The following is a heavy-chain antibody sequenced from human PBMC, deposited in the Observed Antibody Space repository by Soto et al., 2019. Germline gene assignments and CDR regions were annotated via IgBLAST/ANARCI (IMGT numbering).Heavy chain of an antibody. Sequence: PGGSLRLSCAASGFTFDDYAMHWVRQAPGKGLEWVSGISWNSGSIGYADSVKGRFTISRGNAKNSLYLQMNSLRAEDTALYYCAKDISSGWYYFDYWGQGTLVTVSS. CDR3: AKDISSGWYYFDY. CDR1: GFTFDDYA. CDR2: ISWNSGSI. J-gene: IGHJ4*02. D-gene: IGHD6-19*01. V-gene: IGHV3-9*01.